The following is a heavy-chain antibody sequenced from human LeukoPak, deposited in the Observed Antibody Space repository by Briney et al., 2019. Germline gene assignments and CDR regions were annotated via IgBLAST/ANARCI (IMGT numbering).Heavy chain of an antibody. Sequence: ASVKVSCNVSGYTLTELSIHWVRQAPGKGLECMAGFDPEDGETIYAQKFQGRATMTEDTSTDTAYMELNSLRSEDTAVFYCATPQPGRFFVDYFDYWGQGTLVTVSS. CDR3: ATPQPGRFFVDYFDY. D-gene: IGHD3-3*01. CDR2: FDPEDGET. V-gene: IGHV1-24*01. J-gene: IGHJ4*02. CDR1: GYTLTELS.